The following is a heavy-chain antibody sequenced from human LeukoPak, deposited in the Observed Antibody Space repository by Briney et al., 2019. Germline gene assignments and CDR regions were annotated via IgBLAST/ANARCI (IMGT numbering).Heavy chain of an antibody. D-gene: IGHD1-26*01. CDR1: GYTFTGYY. V-gene: IGHV1-18*04. CDR3: ARDYMWEDAFDI. Sequence: ASVKVSCKASGYTFTGYYMHWVRQAPGQGLEWMGWISAYNGNTNYAQKLQGRVTMTTDTSTSTAYMELRSLRSDDTAVYYCARDYMWEDAFDIWGQGTMVTVSS. J-gene: IGHJ3*02. CDR2: ISAYNGNT.